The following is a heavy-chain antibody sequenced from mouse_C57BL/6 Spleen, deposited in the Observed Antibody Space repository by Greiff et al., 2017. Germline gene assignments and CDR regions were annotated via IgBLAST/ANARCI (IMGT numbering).Heavy chain of an antibody. V-gene: IGHV14-2*01. J-gene: IGHJ3*01. CDR2: IDPEDGET. Sequence: VQLQQSGAELVKPGASVKLSCTASGFNIKDYYMHWVKQRTEQGLEWIGRIDPEDGETKYAPKFQVKATITADTSSNTAYLQLSSLTSEDTAVYYCAYPSLPTSAWFAYWGQGTLVTVSA. CDR3: AYPSLPTSAWFAY. D-gene: IGHD1-1*01. CDR1: GFNIKDYY.